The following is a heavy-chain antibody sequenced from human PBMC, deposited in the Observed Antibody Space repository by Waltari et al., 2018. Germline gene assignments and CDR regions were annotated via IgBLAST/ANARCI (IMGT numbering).Heavy chain of an antibody. D-gene: IGHD2-2*01. CDR3: ARVGRKVVPSVIPDY. Sequence: QVQLVESGGGVVQPGRSLRVSCAASRFTFSNFNIYCVRQAPGKGLEWVALISYDGTNKYYADSVKGRFSISRDNSKNTLCLQMNSLRAEDTAVYFCARVGRKVVPSVIPDYRGQGTLVTVSS. CDR2: ISYDGTNK. CDR1: RFTFSNFN. V-gene: IGHV3-30-3*01. J-gene: IGHJ4*02.